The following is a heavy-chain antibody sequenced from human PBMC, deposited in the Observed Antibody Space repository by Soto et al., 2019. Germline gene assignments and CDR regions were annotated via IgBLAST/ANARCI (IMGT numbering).Heavy chain of an antibody. V-gene: IGHV3-66*02. CDR3: GRCFGGFDAFDI. CDR1: GFTVSSNY. Sequence: GESLKISCAASGFTVSSNYMSWVRQAPGKGLEWVSVIYSGGSTYYADSVKGRFTISRDNSKNTLYLQMNSLRAEDTAVYYGGRCFGGFDAFDIWGQGTMVTVSS. J-gene: IGHJ3*02. D-gene: IGHD3-3*01. CDR2: IYSGGST.